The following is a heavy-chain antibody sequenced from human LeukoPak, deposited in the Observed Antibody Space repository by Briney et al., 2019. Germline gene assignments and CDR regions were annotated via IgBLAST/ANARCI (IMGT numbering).Heavy chain of an antibody. Sequence: GGSLRLSCAASGFTFSSYAMSWVRQAPGKGLEWVSAISGSGGSTHYADSVKGRFTISRDNANNTVYLQMNSLRVEDTAVYYCARNFGGGAFDIWGQGTMVTVSS. V-gene: IGHV3-23*01. CDR2: ISGSGGST. CDR1: GFTFSSYA. D-gene: IGHD4-23*01. J-gene: IGHJ3*02. CDR3: ARNFGGGAFDI.